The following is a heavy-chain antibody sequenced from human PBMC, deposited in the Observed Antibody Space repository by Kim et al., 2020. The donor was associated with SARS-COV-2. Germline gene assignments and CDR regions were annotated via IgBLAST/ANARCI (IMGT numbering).Heavy chain of an antibody. D-gene: IGHD3-22*01. V-gene: IGHV5-10-1*01. CDR1: GYSFTSYW. CDR3: ARPRRHYYYDSSGTKTDAFDI. CDR2: IDPSDSYT. J-gene: IGHJ3*02. Sequence: GESLKISCKGSGYSFTSYWISWVRQMPGKGLEWMGRIDPSDSYTNYSPSFQGHVTISADKSISTAYLQWSSLKASDTAMYYCARPRRHYYYDSSGTKTDAFDIWGQGTMVTVSS.